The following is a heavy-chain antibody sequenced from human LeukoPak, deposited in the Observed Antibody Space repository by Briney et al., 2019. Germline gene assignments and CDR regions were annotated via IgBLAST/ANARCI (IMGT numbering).Heavy chain of an antibody. J-gene: IGHJ6*03. V-gene: IGHV1-2*02. Sequence: ASVKVSCKASGYTFTGYYMHWVRQAPGQGLEWMGWINPNSGGTNYAQKFQGRVTMTRDTSISTAYMELSRLRSDDTAVYYCARDSEFLTGYYTQPIYYYYYMDVWGKGTTVTISS. CDR2: INPNSGGT. D-gene: IGHD3/OR15-3a*01. CDR1: GYTFTGYY. CDR3: ARDSEFLTGYYTQPIYYYYYMDV.